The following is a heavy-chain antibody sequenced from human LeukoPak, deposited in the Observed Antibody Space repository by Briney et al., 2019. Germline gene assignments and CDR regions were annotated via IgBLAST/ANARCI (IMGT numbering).Heavy chain of an antibody. CDR2: VYHSGNT. D-gene: IGHD5-18*01. J-gene: IGHJ4*02. CDR1: DGSISSYY. V-gene: IGHV4-59*01. Sequence: ASETLSLTCTISDGSISSYYWSWIRQPPGKGLEWLGYVYHSGNTFYNPSLETRVTISIDTSKNQFSLDLKSVTAADTAVNYCARAAYSFGHFDYWGQGTLVTVSS. CDR3: ARAAYSFGHFDY.